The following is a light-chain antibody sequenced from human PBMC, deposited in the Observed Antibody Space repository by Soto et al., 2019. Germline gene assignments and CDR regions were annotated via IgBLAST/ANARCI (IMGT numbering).Light chain of an antibody. V-gene: IGLV2-14*01. Sequence: QSVPTQPASVSGSPGQSITISCTGTSSDVGGYNYVSWFQQHPGKAPKLMIYEVITRPSGVSNRFSGSKSGNMASLTISGLQAEDEADYYCSSYTSSSTYVFGTGTKLTVL. CDR1: SSDVGGYNY. J-gene: IGLJ1*01. CDR2: EVI. CDR3: SSYTSSSTYV.